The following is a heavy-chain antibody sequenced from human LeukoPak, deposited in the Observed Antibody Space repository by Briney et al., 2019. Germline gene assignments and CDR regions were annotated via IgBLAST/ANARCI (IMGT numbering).Heavy chain of an antibody. V-gene: IGHV3-23*01. Sequence: GGSLRLSCAASGFTFSSYGMHWVRQAPGKGLEWVSAISASGGSTYYADSVQGRFTISRDNSKNTLYLQMNSLRAEDTALYYCAKGITLVRGSTPYYYMDVWGKGTTVTISS. CDR3: AKGITLVRGSTPYYYMDV. D-gene: IGHD3-10*01. CDR1: GFTFSSYG. CDR2: ISASGGST. J-gene: IGHJ6*03.